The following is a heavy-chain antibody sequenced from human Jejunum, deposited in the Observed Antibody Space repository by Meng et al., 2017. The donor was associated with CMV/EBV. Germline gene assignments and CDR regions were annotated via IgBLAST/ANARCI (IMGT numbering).Heavy chain of an antibody. CDR3: VRDTAMVPL. CDR1: GFAFSKYS. Sequence: SCSSSGFAFSKYSMNWVRQTPGKGLEWVSIISTGSTARYYADSVKGRFTISRDNAKNSLYLQMNSLRAEDTGMYYCVRDTAMVPLWGQGTQVTVSS. CDR2: ISTGSTAR. J-gene: IGHJ4*02. D-gene: IGHD5-18*01. V-gene: IGHV3-23*03.